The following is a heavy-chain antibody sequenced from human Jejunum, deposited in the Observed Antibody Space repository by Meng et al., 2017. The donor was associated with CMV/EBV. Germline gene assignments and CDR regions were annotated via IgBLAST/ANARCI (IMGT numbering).Heavy chain of an antibody. Sequence: GFTFSSYSMIWVRQAPGKGLEWVSSITSPSNYIYYADSVKGRFTISRDNAKSSLYLQMNSLRAEDAAVYYCARGGVKVYYFNAMDVWGQGTPVTVSS. D-gene: IGHD3-10*01. CDR2: ITSPSNYI. V-gene: IGHV3-21*01. J-gene: IGHJ6*02. CDR3: ARGGVKVYYFNAMDV. CDR1: GFTFSSYS.